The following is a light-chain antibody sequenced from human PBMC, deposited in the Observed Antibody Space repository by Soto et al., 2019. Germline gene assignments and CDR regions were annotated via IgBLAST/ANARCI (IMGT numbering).Light chain of an antibody. CDR3: QQYYDYSWT. CDR1: QSISNW. Sequence: DVQMTQSPSTLSASVGDRVTITCRASQSISNWLAWFQQKPGKAPKLLIYKASNLESGVPSTFSGSASWTEFTLTISSLQPDDFATYYCQQYYDYSWTFGQGTKVDIK. CDR2: KAS. J-gene: IGKJ1*01. V-gene: IGKV1-5*03.